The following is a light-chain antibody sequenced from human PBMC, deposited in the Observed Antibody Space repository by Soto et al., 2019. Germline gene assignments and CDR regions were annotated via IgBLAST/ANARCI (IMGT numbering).Light chain of an antibody. Sequence: EIVMAQSPATLSVSPGERATLSCRASQTVGSNLAWYQQKPGQTPRLVIYAASTRATGIPSRFSGSGSGTDFTLTISSLQSEDFAVYYCQQYGDSPLTFGPGTKVDIK. J-gene: IGKJ3*01. CDR2: AAS. CDR1: QTVGSN. V-gene: IGKV3-15*01. CDR3: QQYGDSPLT.